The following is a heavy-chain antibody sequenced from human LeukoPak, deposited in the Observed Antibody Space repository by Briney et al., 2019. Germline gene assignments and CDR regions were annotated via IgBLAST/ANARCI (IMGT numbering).Heavy chain of an antibody. CDR3: ARDPPGGAK. D-gene: IGHD1-26*01. Sequence: SETLSLTCAVYGGSFSGYYWSWVRQPPGKGLEWIGEINHSGSTNYNPSLKSRVTISVDTSKNQFSLKLSSVTAADTAVYYCARDPPGGAKWGQGTMVTVSS. CDR2: INHSGST. J-gene: IGHJ3*01. V-gene: IGHV4-34*01. CDR1: GGSFSGYY.